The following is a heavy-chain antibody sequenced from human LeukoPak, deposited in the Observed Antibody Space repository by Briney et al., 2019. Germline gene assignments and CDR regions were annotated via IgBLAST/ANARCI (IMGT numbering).Heavy chain of an antibody. CDR2: IYYSGST. D-gene: IGHD3-16*01. J-gene: IGHJ4*02. Sequence: SETLSLTCTVSGGSISSGGYYWSWICQHPGKGLEWIGYIYYSGSTYYNPSLKSRVTISVDTSKNQFSLKLSSVTAADTAVYYCARDLGDYFHYWGQGTLVTVSS. V-gene: IGHV4-31*03. CDR3: ARDLGDYFHY. CDR1: GGSISSGGYY.